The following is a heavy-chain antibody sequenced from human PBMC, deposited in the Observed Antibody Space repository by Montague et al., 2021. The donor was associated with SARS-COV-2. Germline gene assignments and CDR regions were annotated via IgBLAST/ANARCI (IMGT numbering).Heavy chain of an antibody. CDR1: GGSISSGSYY. J-gene: IGHJ4*02. D-gene: IGHD6-19*01. CDR2: ISISGST. V-gene: IGHV4-61*02. Sequence: TLSLTCTVSGGSISSGSYYWSWIRQPAGKGLEWIGRISISGSTNYNPSLKSRVTIPVDTSKNQFSLKLSSVTAADTAVYYCARDIAVAGLFDYWGQGTLATVSS. CDR3: ARDIAVAGLFDY.